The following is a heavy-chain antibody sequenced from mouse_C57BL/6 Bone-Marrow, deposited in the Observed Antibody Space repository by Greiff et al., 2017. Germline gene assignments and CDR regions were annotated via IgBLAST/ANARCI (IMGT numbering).Heavy chain of an antibody. J-gene: IGHJ3*01. CDR2: ISDGGSYT. Sequence: EVQRVESGGGLVKPGGSLKLSCAASGFTFSSYAMSWVRQTPEKRLEWVANISDGGSYTYYPDNVKGRFTISRDNAKNNLYLQMSHLKSEDTAMYDCARDDYYSNGFAYWGQGTLVTVSA. CDR3: ARDDYYSNGFAY. CDR1: GFTFSSYA. D-gene: IGHD2-5*01. V-gene: IGHV5-4*01.